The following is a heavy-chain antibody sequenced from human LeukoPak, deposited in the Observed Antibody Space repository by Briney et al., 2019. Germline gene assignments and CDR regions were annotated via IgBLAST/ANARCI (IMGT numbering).Heavy chain of an antibody. J-gene: IGHJ4*02. Sequence: ASVKVSCKASGYTFTGYYMHWVRQAPGQGLEWMGRINPNSGGTNYAQKFQGRVTMTRDTSISTAYMELSRLRSDDTAVYYCARDFESTYSWYPPYYWGQGTLVTVSS. V-gene: IGHV1-2*06. CDR1: GYTFTGYY. CDR2: INPNSGGT. CDR3: ARDFESTYSWYPPYY. D-gene: IGHD2-15*01.